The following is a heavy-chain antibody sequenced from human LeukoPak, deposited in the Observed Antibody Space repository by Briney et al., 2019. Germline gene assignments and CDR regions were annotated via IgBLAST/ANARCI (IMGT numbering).Heavy chain of an antibody. D-gene: IGHD2-2*01. CDR2: IWYDGSNK. J-gene: IGHJ4*02. CDR3: ARGGSTSSNPFC. V-gene: IGHV3-33*01. CDR1: GFTFSSYG. Sequence: PGGSLRLSCAASGFTFSSYGMHWVRQAPGKGLEWVAVIWYDGSNKYYADSAKGRFTISRDNSKNTLYLQMNSLRAEDTAVYYCARGGSTSSNPFCWGQGTLVTVSS.